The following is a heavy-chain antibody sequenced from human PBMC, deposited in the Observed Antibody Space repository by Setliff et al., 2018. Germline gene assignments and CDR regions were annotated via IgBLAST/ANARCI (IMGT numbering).Heavy chain of an antibody. CDR3: ARGADSSGYWPHGY. D-gene: IGHD3-22*01. V-gene: IGHV3-11*04. CDR1: GFTFSNYY. J-gene: IGHJ4*02. Sequence: PGGSLRLSCAASGFTFSNYYMTWIRQAPGKGLEWISYIHDSGNPTYYADSVKGRFTVSRDNAKNSLYLQMNSLRVEDTAVYHCARGADSSGYWPHGYWGQGTLVTVSS. CDR2: IHDSGNPT.